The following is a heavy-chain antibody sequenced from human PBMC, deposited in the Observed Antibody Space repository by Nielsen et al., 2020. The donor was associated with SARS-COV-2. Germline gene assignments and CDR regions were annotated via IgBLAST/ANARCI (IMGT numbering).Heavy chain of an antibody. CDR1: RLTFSTYD. V-gene: IGHV3-30*18. Sequence: GGSLRLSCAASRLTFSTYDMHWVRQAPGKGLEWVAFISNDEGDKFYANSVRGRFTISRDNSKKTLYLQMNSLRPEDTAVYYCAKLPAPGIAVPGTRFYFDYWGQGTLVTVSS. D-gene: IGHD6-19*01. CDR2: ISNDEGDK. CDR3: AKLPAPGIAVPGTRFYFDY. J-gene: IGHJ4*02.